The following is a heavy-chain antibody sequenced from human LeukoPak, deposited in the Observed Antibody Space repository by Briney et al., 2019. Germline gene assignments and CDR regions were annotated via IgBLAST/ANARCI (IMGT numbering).Heavy chain of an antibody. V-gene: IGHV3-64*04. CDR2: ISSNGYST. D-gene: IGHD1-7*01. CDR1: GFTFSDYA. J-gene: IGHJ4*02. Sequence: GGSLRLSCSASGFTFSDYAMYWVRQAPGKGLEYVSAISSNGYSTYYADSVKGRFTISRDNSKNTLYLQMSSLRAEETAVYYCATAGNYRFDYWGQGTLVTVSS. CDR3: ATAGNYRFDY.